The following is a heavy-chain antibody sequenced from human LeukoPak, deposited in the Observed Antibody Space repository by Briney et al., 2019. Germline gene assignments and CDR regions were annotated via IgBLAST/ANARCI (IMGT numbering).Heavy chain of an antibody. CDR3: ARDAGYNYGYLSSHFDY. V-gene: IGHV1-18*01. D-gene: IGHD5-18*01. CDR1: GGTFSSYA. Sequence: GASVTVSCKASGGTFSSYAISWVRQAPGQGLEWMGWIGAYNGNTNYAQKLQGRVTMTTDTSTSTAYMELRSLRSDDTAVYYCARDAGYNYGYLSSHFDYWGQGTLVTVSS. CDR2: IGAYNGNT. J-gene: IGHJ4*02.